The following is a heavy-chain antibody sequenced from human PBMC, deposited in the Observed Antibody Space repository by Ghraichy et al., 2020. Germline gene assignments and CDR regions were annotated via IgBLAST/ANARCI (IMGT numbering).Heavy chain of an antibody. V-gene: IGHV3-30*18. J-gene: IGHJ6*02. CDR3: AKERDSSGYYSFRGDYCGMDV. D-gene: IGHD3-22*01. Sequence: GGSLRLSCAVSGFTFSKYGMHWVRQAPGKGLEWAAVISYDGSNKYYADSVKGRFTISRDNSKNTLYLQMNSLRAKDTAVYYCAKERDSSGYYSFRGDYCGMDVWGQGATVTVSS. CDR2: ISYDGSNK. CDR1: GFTFSKYG.